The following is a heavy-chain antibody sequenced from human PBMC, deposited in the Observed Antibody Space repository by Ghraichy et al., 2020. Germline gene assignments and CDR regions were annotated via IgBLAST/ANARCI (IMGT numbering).Heavy chain of an antibody. CDR3: ARGTTYYDFWTGDY. Sequence: SCAASGFTFSSHWMSWVRQAPGKGLEWVANIKEDGSVKYYVDSVKGRFTISRDNAKNSLYLQMNTLRAEDTAVYYCARGTTYYDFWTGDYWGQGTLVTVSS. J-gene: IGHJ4*02. D-gene: IGHD3-3*01. CDR1: GFTFSSHW. V-gene: IGHV3-7*03. CDR2: IKEDGSVK.